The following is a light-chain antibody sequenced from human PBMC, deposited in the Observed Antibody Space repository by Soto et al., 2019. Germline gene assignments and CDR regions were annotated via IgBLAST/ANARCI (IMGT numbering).Light chain of an antibody. CDR1: QGVSRK. J-gene: IGKJ3*01. CDR2: GAS. CDR3: QQYYSYPGT. V-gene: IGKV3-15*01. Sequence: DIVMTQSPATLSVAPGERVTFSCRASQGVSRKLAWYQHKPGQAPRLLISGASTGATGIPARFSGSGSGTEFTLTISSLQSEDCATYYCQQYYSYPGTFGPGTKVDIK.